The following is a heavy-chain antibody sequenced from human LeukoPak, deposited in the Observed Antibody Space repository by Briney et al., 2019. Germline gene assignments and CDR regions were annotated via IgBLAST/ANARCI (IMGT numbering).Heavy chain of an antibody. D-gene: IGHD3/OR15-3a*01. CDR3: ARSTDSWTNYYGMDV. J-gene: IGHJ6*02. Sequence: PGGSLRLSCAASGFTFSTYAMTWVRQAPGKGLVWVSRINSDETRTNFADSVKGRFTISRDNAKNTLYLQMNSLRAEDTAVYYCARSTDSWTNYYGMDVWGQGTTVTVSS. CDR2: INSDETRT. CDR1: GFTFSTYA. V-gene: IGHV3-74*01.